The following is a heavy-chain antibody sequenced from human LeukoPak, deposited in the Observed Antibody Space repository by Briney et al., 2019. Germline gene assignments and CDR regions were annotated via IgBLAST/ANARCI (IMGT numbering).Heavy chain of an antibody. D-gene: IGHD6-19*01. CDR3: ARERGVAVAGEGVYP. J-gene: IGHJ5*02. V-gene: IGHV1-46*01. CDR2: INPSGGST. Sequence: ASVKVSCKASGYTFTRHYIQWVRQAPGQGLEWMGIINPSGGSTSYAQKFQGRVTLTRDTSTSTVYMELSSLRSEDTAVYYCARERGVAVAGEGVYPWGQGTLVTVSS. CDR1: GYTFTRHY.